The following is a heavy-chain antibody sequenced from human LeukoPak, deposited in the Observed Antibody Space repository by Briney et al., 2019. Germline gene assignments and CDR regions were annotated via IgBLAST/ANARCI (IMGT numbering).Heavy chain of an antibody. Sequence: GGSLRLSCAASGFTFSNAWMSWVRQAPGKGLEWVGRIKSKTDGGTTDYAAPVKGRFTISRDDSKNTLYLQMNSLKTEDTAVYYCTIDASYSSGWYQSYYFDYWGQGTLVTVSS. V-gene: IGHV3-15*01. CDR3: TIDASYSSGWYQSYYFDY. CDR1: GFTFSNAW. CDR2: IKSKTDGGTT. J-gene: IGHJ4*02. D-gene: IGHD6-19*01.